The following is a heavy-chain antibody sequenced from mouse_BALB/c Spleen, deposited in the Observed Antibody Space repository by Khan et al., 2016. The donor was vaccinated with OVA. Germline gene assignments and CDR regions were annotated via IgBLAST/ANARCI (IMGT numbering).Heavy chain of an antibody. D-gene: IGHD1-1*02. CDR1: GYTFTSYW. V-gene: IGHV1S41*01. Sequence: DLVKPGTSVKLSCKASGYTFTSYWINWIKQRPGQGLEWIGRIGPGSSNSYYNEMFKGKASLTVDTSSSTAYIQLCSLSSEDSVFFFWTRVNYYGRGGYAMDYWGQGSSVTVSS. CDR2: IGPGSSNS. J-gene: IGHJ4*01. CDR3: TRVNYYGRGGYAMDY.